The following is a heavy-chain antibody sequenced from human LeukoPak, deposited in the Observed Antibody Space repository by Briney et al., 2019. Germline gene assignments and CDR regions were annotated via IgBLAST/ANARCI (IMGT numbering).Heavy chain of an antibody. CDR3: ARSSGYSSSGGLNWFDT. CDR2: IYYSGST. D-gene: IGHD6-13*01. Sequence: KATETLSLTCTVSGGSISSSSYYWGWIRQPPGKGLEWIGSIYYSGSTYYNPSLKSRVTISVDTSKNQFSLKLSSVTAADTAVYYCARSSGYSSSGGLNWFDTWGQGTLVTVSS. J-gene: IGHJ5*02. V-gene: IGHV4-39*01. CDR1: GGSISSSSYY.